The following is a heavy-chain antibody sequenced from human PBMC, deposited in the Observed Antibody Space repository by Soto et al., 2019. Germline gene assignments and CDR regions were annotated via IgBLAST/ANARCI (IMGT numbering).Heavy chain of an antibody. Sequence: EVQLVESGGGLVQPGGSLKLSCAAFGFTFSSFWMNWVRQAPGKGLEWVANIKGDGSEKYYVDSVKGRFTISRDNAKNSLYLEMNSLRAEDTAVYYCAAGFPPDYWGQGTLVTVSS. CDR3: AAGFPPDY. CDR1: GFTFSSFW. CDR2: IKGDGSEK. D-gene: IGHD3-10*01. J-gene: IGHJ4*02. V-gene: IGHV3-7*01.